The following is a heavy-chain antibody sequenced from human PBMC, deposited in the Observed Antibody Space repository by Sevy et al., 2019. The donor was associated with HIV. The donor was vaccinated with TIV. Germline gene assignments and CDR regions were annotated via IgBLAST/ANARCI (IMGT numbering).Heavy chain of an antibody. CDR2: ISSSSSYI. D-gene: IGHD6-13*01. CDR1: GFTFSSYS. J-gene: IGHJ6*02. CDR3: ARDWVAAAGWEYYYYGMDV. V-gene: IGHV3-21*01. Sequence: GGSLRLSCAASGFTFSSYSMNWVRQAPGKGLEWVSSISSSSSYICYADSVKGRFTISRDNAKNSLYLQMNSLRADDTAVYYCARDWVAAAGWEYYYYGMDVWVQGTTVTVSS.